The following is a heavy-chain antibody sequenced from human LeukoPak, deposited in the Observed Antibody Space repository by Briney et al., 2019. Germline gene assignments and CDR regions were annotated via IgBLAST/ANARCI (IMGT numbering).Heavy chain of an antibody. D-gene: IGHD2-21*02. Sequence: PGGSLRLSCAASGFTFSSYWMHWVRQAPGKGLVWVSRINSDGRSTSYADSVKGRFTISRDNAKNTLYLQMNSLRADDTAVYHCARAYCGGDCYSRAMDYWGQGTLVAVSS. CDR3: ARAYCGGDCYSRAMDY. J-gene: IGHJ4*02. V-gene: IGHV3-74*01. CDR2: INSDGRST. CDR1: GFTFSSYW.